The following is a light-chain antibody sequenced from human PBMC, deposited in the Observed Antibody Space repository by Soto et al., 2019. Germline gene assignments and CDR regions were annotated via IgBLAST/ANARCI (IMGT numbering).Light chain of an antibody. V-gene: IGLV2-11*01. CDR1: SSDAGGYDY. CDR2: DVT. CDR3: CSYAGSYTLV. J-gene: IGLJ3*02. Sequence: QSALTQPRSVSGSPGQSVTISCTGTSSDAGGYDYVSWYQHHPGEAPKLMIYDVTKRPSGVPDRLSGSKSGDTASLTISGLQAEDEADYYCCSYAGSYTLVFGGGTKLTVL.